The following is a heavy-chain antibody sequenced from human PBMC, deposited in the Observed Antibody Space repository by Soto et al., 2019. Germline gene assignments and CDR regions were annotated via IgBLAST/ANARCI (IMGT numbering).Heavy chain of an antibody. CDR3: AMRGVLRLGESEVLYYYYGMDV. J-gene: IGHJ6*02. D-gene: IGHD3-16*01. V-gene: IGHV1-69*13. CDR2: IIPIFGTA. Sequence: ASVKVSCKASGGTFSSYAISWVRQAPGQGLEWMGGIIPIFGTANYAQKFQGRVTITADESTSTAYMELSSLRSEDTAVYYCAMRGVLRLGESEVLYYYYGMDVWGQGTTVTVSS. CDR1: GGTFSSYA.